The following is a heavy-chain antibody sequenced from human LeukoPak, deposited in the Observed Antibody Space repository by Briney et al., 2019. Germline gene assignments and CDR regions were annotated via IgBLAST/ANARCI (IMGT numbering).Heavy chain of an antibody. CDR3: AKNYDFWSGYYPQNAFDI. CDR2: ISGSGGST. J-gene: IGHJ3*02. Sequence: GGSLRLSCAASGFTFSTYAMTWVRQAPGKGPEWVSAISGSGGSTYYADSVKGRFTISRDNSKNTLYLQMNSLRAEDTAVYYCAKNYDFWSGYYPQNAFDIWGQGTMVTVSS. CDR1: GFTFSTYA. V-gene: IGHV3-23*01. D-gene: IGHD3-3*01.